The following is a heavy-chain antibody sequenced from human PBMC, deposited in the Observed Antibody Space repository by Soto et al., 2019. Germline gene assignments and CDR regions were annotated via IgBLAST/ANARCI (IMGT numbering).Heavy chain of an antibody. CDR1: GYTFTGYY. V-gene: IGHV1-2*04. J-gene: IGHJ6*02. Sequence: ASVKVSCKASGYTFTGYYMHWVRQAPGQGLEWMGWINPNSGGTNYAQKFQGWVTMTRDTSISTAYMELSRLRSDDTAVYYCARDTGGGYYYGSGSLSYYYGMDVWGQGTTVTVSS. CDR3: ARDTGGGYYYGSGSLSYYYGMDV. D-gene: IGHD3-10*01. CDR2: INPNSGGT.